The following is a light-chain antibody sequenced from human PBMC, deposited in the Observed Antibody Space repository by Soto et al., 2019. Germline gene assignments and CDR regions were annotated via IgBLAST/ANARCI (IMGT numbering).Light chain of an antibody. CDR1: QSVSSN. J-gene: IGKJ1*01. CDR2: GAS. Sequence: EIVMTQSQATQSVSPVERAALSCRASQSVSSNLAWYQQKPGQAPRLLIDGASTRATGIPARFSGSGSGAEVTLTRSRLPCEAFAVYYWPPYNTCARTFREGTKVDIK. V-gene: IGKV3-15*01. CDR3: PPYNTCART.